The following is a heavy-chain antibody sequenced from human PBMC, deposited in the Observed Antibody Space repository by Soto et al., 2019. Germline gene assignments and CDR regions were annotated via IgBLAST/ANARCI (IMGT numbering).Heavy chain of an antibody. CDR1: GGSFSGYY. CDR3: AGGNNWNTGY. CDR2: INHSGST. J-gene: IGHJ4*02. V-gene: IGHV4-34*01. Sequence: SETLSLTCAVYGGSFSGYYWSWIRQPPGKGLEWIGEINHSGSTNYNPSLKSRVTISVDTSKNQFSLKLSSVTAADTAVYYCAGGNNWNTGYWGQGTLVTVSS. D-gene: IGHD1-20*01.